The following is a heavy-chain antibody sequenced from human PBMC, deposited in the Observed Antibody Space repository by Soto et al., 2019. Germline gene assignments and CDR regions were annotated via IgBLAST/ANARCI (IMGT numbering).Heavy chain of an antibody. CDR1: GFTFSSHA. V-gene: IGHV3-23*01. J-gene: IGHJ5*02. CDR3: AKGSYTNYNWFDP. Sequence: EVQLLESGGGLVQPGVSLRLSCAASGFTFSSHAMSWVRQAPGKGLEWVSSMSGSGDNTYHADSVKGRFTVYRDNSKNTLYLQMISLRVWDTAVYYCAKGSYTNYNWFDPWGQGTLVTVS. CDR2: MSGSGDNT. D-gene: IGHD4-4*01.